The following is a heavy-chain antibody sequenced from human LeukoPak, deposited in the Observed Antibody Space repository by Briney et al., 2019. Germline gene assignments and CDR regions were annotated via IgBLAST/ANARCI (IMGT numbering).Heavy chain of an antibody. CDR1: GGSISSYY. V-gene: IGHV4-59*01. J-gene: IGHJ3*02. CDR2: IYYSGST. CDR3: ARGPSYGDNDAFDI. Sequence: SETLSLTCTVSGGSISSYYWSWIRQPPGKGLEWIGYIYYSGSTNYNPSLKSRVTISVDTSKNQFSLKLSSVTAADTAVYYCARGPSYGDNDAFDIWGQGTMVTVSS. D-gene: IGHD4-17*01.